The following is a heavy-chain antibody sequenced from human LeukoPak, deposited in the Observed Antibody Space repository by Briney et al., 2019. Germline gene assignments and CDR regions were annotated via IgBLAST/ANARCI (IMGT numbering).Heavy chain of an antibody. CDR1: GFTFGTYA. CDR2: INHSGGST. CDR3: AKERRDGSGALYSDY. V-gene: IGHV3-23*01. Sequence: GGSLRLSCAASGFTFGTYAMSWVRQAPGKGLEWVSGINHSGGSTYYADSVKGRFTVSRDNTKNTVYLQMNSPRAEDTAVYYGAKERRDGSGALYSDYWGQGTLVTVSS. J-gene: IGHJ4*02. D-gene: IGHD3-10*01.